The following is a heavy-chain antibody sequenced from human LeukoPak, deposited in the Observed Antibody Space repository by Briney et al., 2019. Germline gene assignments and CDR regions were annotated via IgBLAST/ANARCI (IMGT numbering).Heavy chain of an antibody. J-gene: IGHJ4*02. V-gene: IGHV2-70*04. CDR1: GFSLSTSGMR. D-gene: IGHD3-10*01. Sequence: ESGPTLVNPTQTLTLTCTFSGFSLSTSGMRVSWIRQPPGKALEWLARIDWDDDKFYSTSLKTRLTISKDTSKNQVVLTMTNMDPVDTATYYCARMGGGSGSYYTEDWGQGTLVTASS. CDR2: IDWDDDK. CDR3: ARMGGGSGSYYTED.